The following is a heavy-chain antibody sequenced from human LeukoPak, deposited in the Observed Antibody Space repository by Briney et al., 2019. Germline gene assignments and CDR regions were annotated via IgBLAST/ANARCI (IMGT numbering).Heavy chain of an antibody. CDR1: GFTFNDYA. CDR3: AKGSTGSFLTDY. Sequence: GGSLRLSCAASGFTFNDYAMHCARQAPGKGLEWVSGISWNSGSVGYADSVKGRFTISRDNAKNSLFLQMNSLRAEDTALYYCAKGSTGSFLTDYWGQGTLVTVSS. V-gene: IGHV3-9*01. J-gene: IGHJ4*02. D-gene: IGHD1-26*01. CDR2: ISWNSGSV.